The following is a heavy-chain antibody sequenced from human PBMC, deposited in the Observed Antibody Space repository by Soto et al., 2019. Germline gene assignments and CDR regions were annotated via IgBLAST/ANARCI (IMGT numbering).Heavy chain of an antibody. J-gene: IGHJ5*02. CDR3: ARLLCSSTSCYKGGWFDP. Sequence: RLSCAASGFTFSSYAMSWVRQAPGKGLEWVSAISGSGGSTYYADSVKGRFTISRDNSKNTLYLQMNSLRAEDTAVYYCARLLCSSTSCYKGGWFDPWGQGTLVTVSS. CDR1: GFTFSSYA. D-gene: IGHD2-2*02. V-gene: IGHV3-23*01. CDR2: ISGSGGST.